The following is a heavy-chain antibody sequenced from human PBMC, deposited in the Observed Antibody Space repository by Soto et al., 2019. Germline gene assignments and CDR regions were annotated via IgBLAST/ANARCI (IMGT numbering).Heavy chain of an antibody. D-gene: IGHD6-13*01. V-gene: IGHV3-30*01. J-gene: IGHJ4*02. CDR1: GFTFRSYA. CDR3: ARGDSNSWSDF. Sequence: QVQLVESGGGVVQPGRSLRLSCAASGFTFRSYAMDWVRQAPGKGLEWVAVISYDGTNKYYADSVKGRFTISRDNSKNTLSVQMNSRRPDDTAVYYCARGDSNSWSDFWGQGTLVTVSS. CDR2: ISYDGTNK.